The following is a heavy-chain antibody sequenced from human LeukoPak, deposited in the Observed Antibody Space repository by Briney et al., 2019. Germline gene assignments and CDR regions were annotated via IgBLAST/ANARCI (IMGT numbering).Heavy chain of an antibody. CDR1: GFTFSSYG. CDR3: ARDPAASSSQGVGY. Sequence: GRSLRLSCAASGFTFSSYGMHWVRQAPGKGLEWVAVIWYDGSNNYYADSVKGRFTLSRDNSKNTLYLQMNSLRAEDTAVYYCARDPAASSSQGVGYWGQGTLVTVSS. D-gene: IGHD6-13*01. V-gene: IGHV3-33*01. CDR2: IWYDGSNN. J-gene: IGHJ4*02.